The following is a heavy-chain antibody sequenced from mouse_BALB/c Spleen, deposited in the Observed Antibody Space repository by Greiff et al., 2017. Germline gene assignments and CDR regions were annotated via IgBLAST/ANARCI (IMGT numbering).Heavy chain of an antibody. D-gene: IGHD6-1*01. J-gene: IGHJ1*01. CDR3: ARKARDYWYFDV. Sequence: VQLKESGPELEKPGASVKISCKASGYSFTGYNMNWVKQSHGKSLEWIGNIDPYYGGTSYNQKFKGKATLTVDKSSSTAYMQLKSLTSEDSAVDDCARKARDYWYFDVWGEGTTVTVSS. CDR2: IDPYYGGT. V-gene: IGHV1S135*01. CDR1: GYSFTGYN.